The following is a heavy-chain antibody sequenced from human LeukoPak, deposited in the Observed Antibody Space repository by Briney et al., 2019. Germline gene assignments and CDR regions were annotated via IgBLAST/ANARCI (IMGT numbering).Heavy chain of an antibody. CDR1: GFTFSSYE. Sequence: GGSLRLSCAASGFTFSSYEMNWVRQAPGKGLEWVSYISSSGSTIYYADSVKGRFTISRDNSNNALYLLMNSLRAEDTAVYYCAKRKGQLGPYFDYWGQGTLVTVSS. J-gene: IGHJ4*02. CDR3: AKRKGQLGPYFDY. D-gene: IGHD6-6*01. V-gene: IGHV3-48*03. CDR2: ISSSGSTI.